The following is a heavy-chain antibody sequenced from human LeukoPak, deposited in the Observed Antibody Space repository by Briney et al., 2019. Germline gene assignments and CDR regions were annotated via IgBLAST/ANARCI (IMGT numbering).Heavy chain of an antibody. CDR2: IIPIFGTA. V-gene: IGHV1-69*13. CDR1: GGTFISYA. Sequence: ASVKVSCKASGGTFISYAISWVRQAPGQGLEWMGGIIPIFGTANYAQKFQGRVTITADESTSTAYMELSSLRSEDTAVYYCARDRDWAGYTYGFYYWGQGTLVTVSS. CDR3: ARDRDWAGYTYGFYY. D-gene: IGHD5-18*01. J-gene: IGHJ4*02.